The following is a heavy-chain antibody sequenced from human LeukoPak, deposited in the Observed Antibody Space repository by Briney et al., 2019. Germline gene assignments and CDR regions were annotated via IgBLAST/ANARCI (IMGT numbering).Heavy chain of an antibody. J-gene: IGHJ3*02. D-gene: IGHD2-21*02. CDR3: ARLCGGDCYRDI. CDR1: GGSISSYY. Sequence: PSETLSLTCTVSGGSISSYYWSWIRQPPGKGLEWIGYIYYSGSTNYNPSLKSRVTISVDTSKNQFSLKLSSVTAADTAVYYCARLCGGDCYRDIWGQGTMVTVSS. V-gene: IGHV4-59*01. CDR2: IYYSGST.